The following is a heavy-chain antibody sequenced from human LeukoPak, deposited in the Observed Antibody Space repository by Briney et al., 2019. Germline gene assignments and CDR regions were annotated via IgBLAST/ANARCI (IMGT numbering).Heavy chain of an antibody. J-gene: IGHJ4*02. D-gene: IGHD2-2*01. CDR1: GGSLSSHY. CDR2: IHDTRST. V-gene: IGHV4-59*11. CDR3: ARFSSGCSTSSCYLTY. Sequence: SETLSLTCSVSGGSLSSHYWSWIRQPPGKGLELIGHIHDTRSTFYNPSLRGRVTISLDTSNNQFSLKLTSMTAADTAVYYCARFSSGCSTSSCYLTYWGQGTLVTVSS.